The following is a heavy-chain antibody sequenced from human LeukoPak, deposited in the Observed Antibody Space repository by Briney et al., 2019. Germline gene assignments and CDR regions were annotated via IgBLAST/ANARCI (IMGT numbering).Heavy chain of an antibody. CDR3: VRGPPATFNDY. Sequence: GASVKVSRKASGYTFTSYDINWVRQATGQGLEWMGWMNPNSGNTGYAQKFQGRVTMTRNTSISTAYMELSSLRSEDTAVYYCVRGPPATFNDYWGQGTLVTVSS. J-gene: IGHJ4*02. D-gene: IGHD6-25*01. V-gene: IGHV1-8*01. CDR1: GYTFTSYD. CDR2: MNPNSGNT.